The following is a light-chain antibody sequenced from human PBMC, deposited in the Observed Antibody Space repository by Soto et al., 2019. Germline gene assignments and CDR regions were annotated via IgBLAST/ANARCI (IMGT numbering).Light chain of an antibody. J-gene: IGKJ1*01. CDR2: ATS. CDR3: QEYFGSSWT. V-gene: IGKV3-20*01. CDR1: QSIDNRY. Sequence: EIVLTQSPGTLSSSPGERATLSCRASQSIDNRYLAWYQHKPGQAPRLLIYATSSRATGIPDRFGGSGSVTDFTLTINSLEPEDFAVYCCQEYFGSSWTCGQGPKVDIK.